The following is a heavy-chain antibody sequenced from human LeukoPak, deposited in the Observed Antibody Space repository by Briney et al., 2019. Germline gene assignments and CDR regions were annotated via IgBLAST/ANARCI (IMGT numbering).Heavy chain of an antibody. D-gene: IGHD6-19*01. V-gene: IGHV3-66*01. CDR3: ATLGSGWYVGY. CDR2: IYGGGDT. Sequence: GCLRLSCAASGFTVSSNYMSWVRQAPGKGLEFVSVIYGGGDTYYADSVKGRFTISRDNSKNNLSLQVNSLRAEDTAVYYCATLGSGWYVGYWGQGTLVTVSS. J-gene: IGHJ4*02. CDR1: GFTVSSNY.